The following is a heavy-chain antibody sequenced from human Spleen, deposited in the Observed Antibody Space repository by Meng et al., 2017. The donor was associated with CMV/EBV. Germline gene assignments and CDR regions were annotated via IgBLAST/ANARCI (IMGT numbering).Heavy chain of an antibody. J-gene: IGHJ6*02. Sequence: SETLSLTCTVSGGSISSYYWSWIRQPPGKGLEWIGYIYYSGSTNYNPSLKSRVTISVDTSTNQFSLKLSSVTAADTAVYYCARRIVPTYGMDVWGQGTTVTVSS. CDR1: GGSISSYY. D-gene: IGHD3-16*02. CDR3: ARRIVPTYGMDV. V-gene: IGHV4-59*01. CDR2: IYYSGST.